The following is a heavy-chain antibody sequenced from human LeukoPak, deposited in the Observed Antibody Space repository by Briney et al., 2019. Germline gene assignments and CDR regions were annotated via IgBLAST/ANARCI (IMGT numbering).Heavy chain of an antibody. CDR3: ARLYDSSGYSYFDY. Sequence: GESLKISCKGSGYSFSTYWIVWVRQMPGKGLEWMGIIYPGDSDTRYSPSFQGQVTISADKSISTAFLQWGSLRASDTAMYYCARLYDSSGYSYFDYWGQGTLVTVSS. J-gene: IGHJ4*02. D-gene: IGHD3-22*01. V-gene: IGHV5-51*01. CDR1: GYSFSTYW. CDR2: IYPGDSDT.